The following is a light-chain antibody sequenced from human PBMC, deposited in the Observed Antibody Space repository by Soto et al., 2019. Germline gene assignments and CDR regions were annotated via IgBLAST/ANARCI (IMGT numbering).Light chain of an antibody. CDR2: DAS. J-gene: IGKJ4*01. V-gene: IGKV3-11*01. CDR3: QQRSNWPF. Sequence: EIVLTQSPATLSLSPGERATLSCRASQIVSSYLAWYQQKPCQAPRLLIYDASNRATGIPARFSGSGSGTDFTLTISSLEPEDFAVYYCQQRSNWPFFGGGTKV. CDR1: QIVSSY.